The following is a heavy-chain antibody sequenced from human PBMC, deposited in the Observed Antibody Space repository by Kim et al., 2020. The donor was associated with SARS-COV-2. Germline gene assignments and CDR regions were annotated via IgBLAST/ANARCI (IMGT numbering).Heavy chain of an antibody. D-gene: IGHD3-9*01. CDR2: ISHDGSNK. J-gene: IGHJ3*01. V-gene: IGHV3-30*04. CDR1: GFTFSNFA. CDR3: AREAAYDPLVGYSAPPGTTTFDV. Sequence: GGSLRLSCAASGFTFSNFALHWVRQAPGKGLEWVASISHDGSNKNYVDSVKGRFTISRDNSKAKLSLQMNNLRAEDTALYYCAREAAYDPLVGYSAPPGTTTFDVWGPGTRVTVSS.